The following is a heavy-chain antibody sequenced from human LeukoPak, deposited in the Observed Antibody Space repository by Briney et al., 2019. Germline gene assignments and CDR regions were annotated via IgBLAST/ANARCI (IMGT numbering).Heavy chain of an antibody. CDR2: IYYSGNT. V-gene: IGHV4-59*08. CDR3: ARHGHVIPAGIYFLDH. Sequence: KPSETLSLTCTVSGGSISSYYWSWIRQPPGKGLEWIGYIYYSGNTHYNPSLKTRVTISVDTSKNQFSLRLSSVTAADTAVYYCARHGHVIPAGIYFLDHWGQGTLVTVSS. CDR1: GGSISSYY. D-gene: IGHD2-2*01. J-gene: IGHJ4*02.